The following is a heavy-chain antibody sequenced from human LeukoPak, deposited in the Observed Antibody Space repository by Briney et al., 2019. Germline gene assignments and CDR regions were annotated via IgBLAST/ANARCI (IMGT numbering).Heavy chain of an antibody. J-gene: IGHJ4*02. V-gene: IGHV4-30-4*08. D-gene: IGHD3-16*01. CDR1: GGSISSGDYY. CDR3: AREGDYALDY. Sequence: SETLSLTCSVSGGSISSGDYYWSWIRQPPGKGLEWIGYIYYSGSTYYNPSLKSRVTISVDTSKNQFSLKLSSVTAADTAVYYCAREGDYALDYWGQGTLVTVSS. CDR2: IYYSGST.